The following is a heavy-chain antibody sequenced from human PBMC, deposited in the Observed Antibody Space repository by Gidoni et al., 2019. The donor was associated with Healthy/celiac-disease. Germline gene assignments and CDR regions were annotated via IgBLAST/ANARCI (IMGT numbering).Heavy chain of an antibody. CDR2: IYTSGST. V-gene: IGHV4-61*02. CDR1: GGSISSGSYY. J-gene: IGHJ6*02. CDR3: ARGPGYYYYYGMDV. Sequence: QVQLQESGPGLVKPSQTLSLPCPVYGGSISSGSYYWSWIRQPAGKGLEWIGRIYTSGSTNYNPSLKSRVTISVDTSKNQFSLKLSSVTAADTAVYYCARGPGYYYYYGMDVWGQGTTVTVSS.